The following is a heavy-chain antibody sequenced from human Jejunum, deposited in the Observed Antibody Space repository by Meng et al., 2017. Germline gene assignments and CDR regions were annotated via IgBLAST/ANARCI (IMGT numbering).Heavy chain of an antibody. CDR3: ARDLQIAY. J-gene: IGHJ4*02. Sequence: GESLKISCAASGFTFSIYSMTWVRQAPGRGLEWVANIKQDGSDKNYVDSVKGRFTISRDSAKNSLYLQMNSLRAEDTAVYYCARDLQIAYWGQGTLVTVSS. V-gene: IGHV3-7*01. CDR1: GFTFSIYS. CDR2: IKQDGSDK.